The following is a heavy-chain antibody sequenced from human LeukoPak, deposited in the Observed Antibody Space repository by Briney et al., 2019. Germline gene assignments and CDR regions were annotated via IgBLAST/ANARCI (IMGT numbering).Heavy chain of an antibody. J-gene: IGHJ4*02. CDR2: ISSSSRTI. V-gene: IGHV3-48*02. Sequence: GGSLRLSCAASGFTFSSYSMNWVRQAPGKGLEWVSCISSSSRTIYYADSVKGRFTISRDNAKNSLYLQMNSLRDEDTAVYYCASEFYGAQGWVDYWGQGTLVTVSS. D-gene: IGHD4-17*01. CDR1: GFTFSSYS. CDR3: ASEFYGAQGWVDY.